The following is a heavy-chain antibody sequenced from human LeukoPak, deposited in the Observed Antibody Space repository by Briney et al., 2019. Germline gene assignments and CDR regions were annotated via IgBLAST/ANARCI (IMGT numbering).Heavy chain of an antibody. V-gene: IGHV1-18*01. Sequence: GPSVKVTCNASGYTFTSYGISWVRQAPGQGLEWMGWTSAYNGNTNYAQKHQGRGTMTTATSTSKAYMELRSHSSDDAAAYYCARERLSGSDCDYWVQGALVTVSS. CDR3: ARERLSGSDCDY. CDR2: TSAYNGNT. D-gene: IGHD1-26*01. J-gene: IGHJ4*02. CDR1: GYTFTSYG.